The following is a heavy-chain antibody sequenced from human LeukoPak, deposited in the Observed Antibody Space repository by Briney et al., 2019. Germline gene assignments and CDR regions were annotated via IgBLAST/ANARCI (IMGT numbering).Heavy chain of an antibody. CDR1: GFTSSRYI. CDR2: ISGSSGTI. J-gene: IGHJ4*02. V-gene: IGHV3-48*01. D-gene: IGHD1-7*01. CDR3: TRGGDWNYNSYFDY. Sequence: PGGSLRLSCAASGFTSSRYIMNWVRQAPGKGLEWVSYISGSSGTIDYADSVKGRFTVSRDNAKNSLYLQVNSLRAEDTAVYYCTRGGDWNYNSYFDYWGQGTLVTVSS.